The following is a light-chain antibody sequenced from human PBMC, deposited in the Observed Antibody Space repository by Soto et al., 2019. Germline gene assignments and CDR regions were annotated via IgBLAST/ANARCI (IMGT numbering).Light chain of an antibody. CDR1: SYNIGAGYD. CDR2: GNS. Sequence: QSVLTQPHSVSGAPGQRVTISCTGSSYNIGAGYDVHWYQQLPGTAPKLLIYGNSNRPSGVPDRFSGSKSGTSASLAITGLQAEDEADYYCQSYDSSLSVGVFGTGTKVTVL. J-gene: IGLJ1*01. CDR3: QSYDSSLSVGV. V-gene: IGLV1-40*01.